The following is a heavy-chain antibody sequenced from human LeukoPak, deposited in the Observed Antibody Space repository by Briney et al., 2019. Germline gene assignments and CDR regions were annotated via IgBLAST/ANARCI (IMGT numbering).Heavy chain of an antibody. Sequence: GGSLRLSCAASGLSLRGHWMSWVCQAPGKGLEWVANIKTDGDEKYYVDSVKGRFIISRDNGKNSLYLQMNSLKADDTALYYCARYGNGDPAFDQWGQGTLVTVSS. CDR3: ARYGNGDPAFDQ. V-gene: IGHV3-7*02. D-gene: IGHD2-21*02. CDR1: GLSLRGHW. J-gene: IGHJ4*02. CDR2: IKTDGDEK.